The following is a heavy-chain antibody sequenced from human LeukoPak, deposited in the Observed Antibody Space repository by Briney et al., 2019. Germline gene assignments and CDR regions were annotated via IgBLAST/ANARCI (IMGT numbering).Heavy chain of an antibody. D-gene: IGHD2-2*01. J-gene: IGHJ3*02. Sequence: GGSLRLSCAASGFTFSSYGMHWVRQAPGKGLEWVAFIRYDGSNKYYADSVKGRFTISRDNSKNTLYLQMNSLRAEDTAVYYCAKDLALLSRSNAFDIWGQGTMVTVSS. V-gene: IGHV3-30*02. CDR1: GFTFSSYG. CDR2: IRYDGSNK. CDR3: AKDLALLSRSNAFDI.